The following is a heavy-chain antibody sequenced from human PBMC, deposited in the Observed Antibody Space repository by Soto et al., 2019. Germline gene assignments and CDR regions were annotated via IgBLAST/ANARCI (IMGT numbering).Heavy chain of an antibody. V-gene: IGHV1-18*04. CDR2: ISAYNGNT. J-gene: IGHJ4*02. D-gene: IGHD6-19*01. CDR1: GYTFTSYG. CDR3: ARDQPAIRLDHSGWPI. Sequence: ASVKKVSCKASGYTFTSYGISWVRQAPGQGLEWMGWISAYNGNTNYAQKLQGRVTMTTDTSTSTAYMELRSLRSDDTAVYYRARDQPAIRLDHSGWPIWGQGTLVTVSS.